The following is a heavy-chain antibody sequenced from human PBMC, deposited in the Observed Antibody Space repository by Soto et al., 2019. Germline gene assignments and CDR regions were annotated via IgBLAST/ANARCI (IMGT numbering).Heavy chain of an antibody. CDR1: GYTFTGDG. CDR3: ARAPGWFGELGGGY. J-gene: IGHJ4*02. D-gene: IGHD3-10*01. Sequence: ASGKVSCKASGYTFTGDGGTLVRQAPGQGLEWMGWISAYNGNTNYAQKLQGRVTMTTDTSTSTAYMELRSLRSDDTAVYSCARAPGWFGELGGGYWGQGTLVTVSS. CDR2: ISAYNGNT. V-gene: IGHV1-18*01.